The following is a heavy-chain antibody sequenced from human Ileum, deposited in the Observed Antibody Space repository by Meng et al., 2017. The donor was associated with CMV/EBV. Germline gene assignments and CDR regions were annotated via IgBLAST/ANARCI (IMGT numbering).Heavy chain of an antibody. V-gene: IGHV4-61*02. CDR1: GCTVGGGYC. J-gene: IGHJ4*02. D-gene: IGHD6-19*01. Sequence: PSQSPALTGSVSGCTVGGGYCWNWYRAPAGKGLEWIGRIYTSGSTNYNPSLKSRFTISVDTSKNQFSLNLTSVTAADTAVYYCARDSAWLIDQWGQGTLVTVSS. CDR3: ARDSAWLIDQ. CDR2: IYTSGST.